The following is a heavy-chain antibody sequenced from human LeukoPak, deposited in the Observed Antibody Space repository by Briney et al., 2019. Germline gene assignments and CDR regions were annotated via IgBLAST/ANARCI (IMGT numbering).Heavy chain of an antibody. J-gene: IGHJ4*02. CDR3: AKDAVAPGSGGDYFDY. V-gene: IGHV3-23*01. CDR1: GFTFSSNA. CDR2: ITGNDGSI. D-gene: IGHD3-10*01. Sequence: PGGSLRLSCVASGFTFSSNAMSWVRQAPGKGLEWVSVITGNDGSIYYADSVKGRFTISRDNSKNTLSLQMDSLRAEDTAVYYCAKDAVAPGSGGDYFDYWGQGTLVTVSS.